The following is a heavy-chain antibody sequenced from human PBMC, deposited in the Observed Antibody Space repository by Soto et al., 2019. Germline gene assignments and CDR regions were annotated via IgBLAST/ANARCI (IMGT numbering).Heavy chain of an antibody. CDR3: ARVDNIVAVKWFDP. V-gene: IGHV4-38-2*01. CDR1: GYSISSGYY. D-gene: IGHD6-13*01. J-gene: IGHJ5*02. CDR2: VHYSGST. Sequence: SETLSLTCAVSGYSISSGYYWGWIRQPPGKGLEWIGSVHYSGSTYYNPSLKSRVTISIDTSKNQISLKLTSVTAADTAVYYCARVDNIVAVKWFDPWGQGTLVTVPQ.